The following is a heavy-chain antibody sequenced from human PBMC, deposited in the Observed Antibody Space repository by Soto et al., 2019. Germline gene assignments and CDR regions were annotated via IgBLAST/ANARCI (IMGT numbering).Heavy chain of an antibody. D-gene: IGHD2-15*01. V-gene: IGHV1-18*01. Sequence: GASVKVSCKASGYTFTSYGISWVRRAPGQGLEWMGWINACNGNTKYSQKFQGRVTITRDTSASTAYMELSSLRSEDTAVYYCASFNPDCSGGSCYSGSVFGAFDIWGQGTMVTVSS. CDR3: ASFNPDCSGGSCYSGSVFGAFDI. CDR1: GYTFTSYG. CDR2: INACNGNT. J-gene: IGHJ3*02.